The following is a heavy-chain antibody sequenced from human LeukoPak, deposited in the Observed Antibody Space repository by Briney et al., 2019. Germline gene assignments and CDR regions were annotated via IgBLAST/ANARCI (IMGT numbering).Heavy chain of an antibody. CDR3: ARGQDCGGDRSWSCSYYYYMDV. CDR1: GFTFDDFA. V-gene: IGHV3-20*04. Sequence: GGSLRLSCAASGFTFDDFAMSWVRQVPGKGLEWVSGVNWNGDTTGYADSVKGRFTISRDNAKNSLYLQMNSLRPEDTALYYCARGQDCGGDRSWSCSYYYYMDVWGRGTTVTISS. CDR2: VNWNGDTT. D-gene: IGHD2-21*02. J-gene: IGHJ6*03.